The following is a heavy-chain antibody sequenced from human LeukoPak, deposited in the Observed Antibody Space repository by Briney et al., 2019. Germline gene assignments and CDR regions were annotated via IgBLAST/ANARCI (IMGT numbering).Heavy chain of an antibody. Sequence: GASVKVSCKASGYTFTGYYMHWVRHAPGQGREWMGWTNPNSGGTNYEQRFQGRVTMTRDTSISTAYMELSRLRSDDTAVYYCARGASGVYTVTTSWFDPWGQGTLVTVSS. CDR3: ARGASGVYTVTTSWFDP. J-gene: IGHJ5*02. CDR1: GYTFTGYY. CDR2: TNPNSGGT. D-gene: IGHD4-17*01. V-gene: IGHV1-2*02.